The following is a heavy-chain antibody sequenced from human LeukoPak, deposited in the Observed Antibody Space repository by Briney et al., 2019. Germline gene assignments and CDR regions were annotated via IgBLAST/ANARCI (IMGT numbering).Heavy chain of an antibody. J-gene: IGHJ4*02. CDR3: ARVEVATISYGY. D-gene: IGHD5-12*01. V-gene: IGHV1-2*02. Sequence: ASVKVSCKASGHIFTAYYMFWVRQAPGQGPEWMGWINPNSGGTNLAPNFQGRVTLTSDTSISTAYMELSGLTSDDTAVYYCARVEVATISYGYWGQGTLVTVSS. CDR1: GHIFTAYY. CDR2: INPNSGGT.